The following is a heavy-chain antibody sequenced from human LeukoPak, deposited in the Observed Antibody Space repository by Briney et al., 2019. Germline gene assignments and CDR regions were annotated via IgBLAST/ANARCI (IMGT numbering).Heavy chain of an antibody. CDR3: AKDVGASGADAFDI. CDR2: ISSSSNYI. V-gene: IGHV3-21*01. J-gene: IGHJ3*02. CDR1: GFTFSTYN. D-gene: IGHD1-26*01. Sequence: PGGSVRLSCAASGFTFSTYNMNWVRQAPGKGLEWVSSISSSSNYIYYADSVKGRFTISRDNSKNSLYLKMNRLSIGETDVYYCAKDVGASGADAFDIWGQGTMVTVSS.